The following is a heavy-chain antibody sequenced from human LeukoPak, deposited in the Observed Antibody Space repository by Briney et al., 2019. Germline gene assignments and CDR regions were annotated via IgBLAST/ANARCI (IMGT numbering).Heavy chain of an antibody. CDR3: ARDQGVYAIHPYGMDV. Sequence: SVKVSCKASGGTFSSYAISWVRQAPGQGLEWMGGIIPIFGTANYAQKFQGRVTIAADESTSTAYMELSSLRSEDTAVYYCARDQGVYAIHPYGMDVWGQGTTVTVSS. J-gene: IGHJ6*02. V-gene: IGHV1-69*13. CDR1: GGTFSSYA. D-gene: IGHD2-8*01. CDR2: IIPIFGTA.